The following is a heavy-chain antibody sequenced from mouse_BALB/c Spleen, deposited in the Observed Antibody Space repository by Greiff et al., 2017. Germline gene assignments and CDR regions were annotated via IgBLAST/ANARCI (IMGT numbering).Heavy chain of an antibody. CDR1: GYAFTNYL. V-gene: IGHV1-54*01. D-gene: IGHD2-13*01. CDR2: INPGSGGT. J-gene: IGHJ2*01. CDR3: ARGGDYLFDY. Sequence: QVQLQQSGAELVRPGTSVKVSCKASGYAFTNYLIEWVKQRPGRGLEWIGVINPGSGGTNYNEKFKGKATLTADKSSSTAYMQLSSLTSDDSAVYFCARGGDYLFDYWGQGTTLTVSS.